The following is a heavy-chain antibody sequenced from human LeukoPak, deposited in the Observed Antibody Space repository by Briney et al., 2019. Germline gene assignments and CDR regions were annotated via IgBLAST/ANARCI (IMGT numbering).Heavy chain of an antibody. CDR2: IYPRESP. Sequence: PSETLSLTCTVSGGSISSYSWSWMRQPAGKGLEWIGRIYPRESPNYNPSLKGRVIMSVDKSKNQFSLKLRSVTAADTAVYYCAREWHHVFDYWGQGNLVTVSS. CDR3: AREWHHVFDY. CDR1: GGSISSYS. J-gene: IGHJ4*02. D-gene: IGHD5-12*01. V-gene: IGHV4-4*07.